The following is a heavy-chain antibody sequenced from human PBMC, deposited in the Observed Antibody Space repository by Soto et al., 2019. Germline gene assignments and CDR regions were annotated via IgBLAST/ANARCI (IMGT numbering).Heavy chain of an antibody. Sequence: SETLSLTCTVSGGSISSYYWSWIRQPPGKGLEWIGYIYYSGSTNYNPSLKSRVTISVDTSKNQFSLKLSSVTAADTAVYYCARARGRYYYDSSGSPGVGYFDYWGQGTLVTVSS. V-gene: IGHV4-59*01. CDR1: GGSISSYY. CDR3: ARARGRYYYDSSGSPGVGYFDY. CDR2: IYYSGST. J-gene: IGHJ4*02. D-gene: IGHD3-22*01.